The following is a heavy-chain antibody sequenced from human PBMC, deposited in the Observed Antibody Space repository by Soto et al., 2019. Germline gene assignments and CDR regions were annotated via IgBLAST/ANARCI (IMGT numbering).Heavy chain of an antibody. CDR2: IYHSGST. J-gene: IGHJ6*02. CDR1: GGSISSSNW. Sequence: SETLSLTCAVSGGSISSSNWWSWVRQPPGKGLEWIGEIYHSGSTNYNPSLKSRVTMSVDKSKNQFSLKLSSVTAADTAVYYCARSPLYYDFWSGFGELSMDVWGQGTTVTVSS. D-gene: IGHD3-3*01. V-gene: IGHV4-4*02. CDR3: ARSPLYYDFWSGFGELSMDV.